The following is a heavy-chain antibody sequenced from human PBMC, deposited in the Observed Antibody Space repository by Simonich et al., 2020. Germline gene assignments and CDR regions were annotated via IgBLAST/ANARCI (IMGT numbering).Heavy chain of an antibody. J-gene: IGHJ4*02. CDR3: ARTNTMRELDTMVRGVDYFDY. Sequence: QVQLVQSGAEVKKPGSSVTVSCKASGGTFSSYAISWVRQAPGQGLEWMGAIIPSLGIATYEQKFQGRVTITAAKSPSTAYMELSSLRSEDTAVYYCARTNTMRELDTMVRGVDYFDYWGQGTLVTVSS. CDR1: GGTFSSYA. CDR2: IIPSLGIA. D-gene: IGHD3-10*01. V-gene: IGHV1-69*09.